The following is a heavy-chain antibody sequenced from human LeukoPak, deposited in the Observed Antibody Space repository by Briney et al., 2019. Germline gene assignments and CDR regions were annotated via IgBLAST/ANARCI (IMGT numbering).Heavy chain of an antibody. CDR2: INGGSGDT. V-gene: IGHV1-3*01. CDR3: ANPRYDSSGYYYVD. J-gene: IGHJ4*02. D-gene: IGHD3-22*01. CDR1: GYTFIDYT. Sequence: ASVKVSCKASGYTFIDYTMHWLRQAPGQRLDWMGWINGGSGDTKYSPEFQGRVTITRDTSASTGYMELSSLRSEDTAVYYCANPRYDSSGYYYVDWGQGTLVTVSS.